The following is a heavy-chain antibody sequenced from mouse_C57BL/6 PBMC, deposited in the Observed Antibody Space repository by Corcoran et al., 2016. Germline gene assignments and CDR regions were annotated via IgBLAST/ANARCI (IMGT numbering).Heavy chain of an antibody. V-gene: IGHV9-3*01. CDR1: GYTFTTYG. CDR3: ARVYYGYYRAMDY. CDR2: INTYSGVP. J-gene: IGHJ4*01. D-gene: IGHD2-3*01. Sequence: QIQLVQSGPELKKPGETVKISCKASGYTFTTYGMSWGKQAPGKGLKWMGWINTYSGVPTYDDDFKGRFAFSLETSASTAYLQINNLKNEDTATYFCARVYYGYYRAMDYWGQGTSVTVSS.